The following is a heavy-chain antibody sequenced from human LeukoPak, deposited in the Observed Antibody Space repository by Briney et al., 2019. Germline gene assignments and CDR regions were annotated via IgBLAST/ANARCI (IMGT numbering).Heavy chain of an antibody. D-gene: IGHD3-10*01. J-gene: IGHJ4*02. CDR1: GDSISSSTYY. CDR2: FYYTGST. V-gene: IGHV4-39*07. CDR3: ARALSGYGSGKGYFDY. Sequence: SETLSLTCTVSGDSISSSTYYWGWIRQPPGKGLEGIGTFYYTGSTYYNPSLTSRLTISVDTSESQFSLRLTSVTAADSAVYYCARALSGYGSGKGYFDYWGQGILVTVSS.